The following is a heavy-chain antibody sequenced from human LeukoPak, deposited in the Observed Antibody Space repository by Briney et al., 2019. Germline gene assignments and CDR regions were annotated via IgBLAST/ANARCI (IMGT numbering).Heavy chain of an antibody. Sequence: ASVKVSCKASGYTFTSYDINWVRQATGQGLEWMGWMNPNSGNTGYAQKFQGRVTMTRNTSISTAYMELSSLRSEDTAVYYCARIEAEWFHDAFDIWGQGTMVTVSS. V-gene: IGHV1-8*01. CDR3: ARIEAEWFHDAFDI. D-gene: IGHD3-3*01. CDR2: MNPNSGNT. CDR1: GYTFTSYD. J-gene: IGHJ3*02.